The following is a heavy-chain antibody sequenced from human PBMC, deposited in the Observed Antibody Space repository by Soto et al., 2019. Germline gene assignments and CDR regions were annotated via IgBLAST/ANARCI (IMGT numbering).Heavy chain of an antibody. CDR1: GLSLSTSGEA. CDR3: AHYVSASPAGWFDT. Sequence: QITLKESGPTLVKPTQTLTLTCSFCGLSLSTSGEAVCWIRQPPGKALEWLALIYWDDDKFFNPTLKTRLTITKDTSKNQVVLTLTNMDSVDTATYSCAHYVSASPAGWFDTWGQGVLVTVSS. D-gene: IGHD3-10*01. J-gene: IGHJ5*02. CDR2: IYWDDDK. V-gene: IGHV2-5*02.